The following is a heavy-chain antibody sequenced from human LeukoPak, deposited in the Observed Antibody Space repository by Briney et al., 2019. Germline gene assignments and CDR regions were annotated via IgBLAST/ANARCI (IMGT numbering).Heavy chain of an antibody. V-gene: IGHV3-74*01. J-gene: IGHJ3*02. CDR1: GFTFSSYW. CDR3: ARDHAPYYDSSGYAFDI. D-gene: IGHD3-22*01. CDR2: LNSDGSST. Sequence: GGSLRLSCAASGFTFSSYWMHWVRQAPGKGLVWVSRLNSDGSSTDYADSVKGRFTISRDNAKNTLYLQMNSLRAEDTAVYYCARDHAPYYDSSGYAFDIWGQGTMVTVSS.